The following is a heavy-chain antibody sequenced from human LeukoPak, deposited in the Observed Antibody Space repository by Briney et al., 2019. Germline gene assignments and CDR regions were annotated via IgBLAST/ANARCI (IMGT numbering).Heavy chain of an antibody. CDR1: GGSISSGDYH. CDR2: IYYSGST. D-gene: IGHD5-18*01. Sequence: SETLSLTCTVSGGSISSGDYHWSWIRQPPGKGLEWIGYIYYSGSTYYNPSLKSRVTISVDTSKNQFSLKLSSVTAADTAVYYCARESGTAMVTAGYWGQGTLVTVSS. V-gene: IGHV4-30-4*01. CDR3: ARESGTAMVTAGY. J-gene: IGHJ4*02.